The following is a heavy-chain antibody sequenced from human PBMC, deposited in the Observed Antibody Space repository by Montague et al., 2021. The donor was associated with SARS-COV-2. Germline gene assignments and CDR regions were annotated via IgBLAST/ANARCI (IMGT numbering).Heavy chain of an antibody. J-gene: IGHJ4*02. Sequence: SLRLSCAASGFTFSTYSMNWVRQAPGKGLEWVSSISPRSRYIYYTDSVKGRFTISRDNAKNSLYLQMNSLRAEDTALYYCVRDGPERADVVVRGIQFDSWGQGTLVTVSS. CDR3: VRDGPERADVVVRGIQFDS. CDR1: GFTFSTYS. D-gene: IGHD2-21*01. CDR2: ISPRSRYI. V-gene: IGHV3-21*01.